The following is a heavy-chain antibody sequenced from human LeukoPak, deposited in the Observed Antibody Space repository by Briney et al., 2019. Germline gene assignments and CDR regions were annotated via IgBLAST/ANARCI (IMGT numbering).Heavy chain of an antibody. J-gene: IGHJ2*01. CDR1: GFTFSSYS. CDR3: ARDLRRGFPFDL. CDR2: ISSSSSYI. V-gene: IGHV3-21*01. Sequence: PGGSLRLSCAASGFTFSSYSMNWVRQAPGKGLEWVSSISSSSSYIYYADSVKGRFTISRDNAKNSLYQQMNSLRAEDTAVYYCARDLRRGFPFDLWGRGTLVTVSS. D-gene: IGHD3-10*01.